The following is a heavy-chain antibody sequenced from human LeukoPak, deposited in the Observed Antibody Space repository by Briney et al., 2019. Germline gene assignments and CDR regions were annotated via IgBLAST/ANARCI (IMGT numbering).Heavy chain of an antibody. V-gene: IGHV4-59*08. CDR1: GGSISNFH. J-gene: IGHJ4*02. D-gene: IGHD3-16*01. Sequence: SETLSLTCTVSGGSISNFHWGWIRQPPVKGLEWIGYIYYSGSFNYNPSLKSRVTISVDTSKNQFSLKLSSVTAADTAVYYCARGLSEVNQLLRLGGFDSWGQGTLVAVSS. CDR3: ARGLSEVNQLLRLGGFDS. CDR2: IYYSGSF.